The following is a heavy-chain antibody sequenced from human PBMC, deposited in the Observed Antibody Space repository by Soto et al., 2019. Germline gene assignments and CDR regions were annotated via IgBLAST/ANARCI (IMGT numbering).Heavy chain of an antibody. D-gene: IGHD6-19*01. CDR2: IYYSGNT. J-gene: IGHJ4*02. CDR1: GGSLNITSSNYY. V-gene: IGHV4-39*01. Sequence: SETPSLPLTVSGGSLNITSSNYYLARVRPPPGKGLEWIGSIYYSGNTYYTPSLKSRVTISVDTSKNQFSLKLSSVTAADTAVYYCARHESSGWYVFVYWGQGTLVTVSS. CDR3: ARHESSGWYVFVY.